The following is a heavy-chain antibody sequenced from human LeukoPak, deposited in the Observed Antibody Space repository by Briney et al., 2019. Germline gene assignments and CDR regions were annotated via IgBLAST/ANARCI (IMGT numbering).Heavy chain of an antibody. V-gene: IGHV4-39*01. CDR2: IHYSGST. J-gene: IGHJ6*02. D-gene: IGHD3-10*01. CDR3: ASSLRTMVRGVIGYYYGMDV. Sequence: SETLSLTCTVSGGSISSSSYYWGWIRQPPGKGLEWIGSIHYSGSTYYNPSLKSPVTISVDTSKNQFSLKLSSVTAADTAVYYCASSLRTMVRGVIGYYYGMDVWGQGTTVTVSS. CDR1: GGSISSSSYY.